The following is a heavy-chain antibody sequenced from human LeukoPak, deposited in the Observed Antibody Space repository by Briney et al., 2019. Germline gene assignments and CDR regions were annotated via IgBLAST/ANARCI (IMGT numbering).Heavy chain of an antibody. V-gene: IGHV4-34*10. D-gene: IGHD3-10*01. Sequence: SETLSLTCAVYGESLNGHYWSWIRQSPGKGLEWIGEGSERGGTKFNPSLKSRVTMSMDTSKNQVSLKLTSVTAADTAVYYCARDRAVRGLKGYYFDYWGQGIQVIVSS. CDR1: GESLNGHY. J-gene: IGHJ4*02. CDR2: GSERGGT. CDR3: ARDRAVRGLKGYYFDY.